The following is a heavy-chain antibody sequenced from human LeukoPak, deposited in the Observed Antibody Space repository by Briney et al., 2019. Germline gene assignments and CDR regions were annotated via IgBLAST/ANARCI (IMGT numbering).Heavy chain of an antibody. CDR2: ISSSSSYI. Sequence: PGGSVRLSCAASGFTFTIYGMNWVRQAPGKGLEWVSSISSSSSYIYYADSVKGRFTISRDNAKNSLYLQMNSLRAEDTAVYCCARDGGTYYDFWSGYLDAANFDYWGQGTLVTVSS. CDR1: GFTFTIYG. CDR3: ARDGGTYYDFWSGYLDAANFDY. V-gene: IGHV3-21*01. D-gene: IGHD3-3*01. J-gene: IGHJ4*02.